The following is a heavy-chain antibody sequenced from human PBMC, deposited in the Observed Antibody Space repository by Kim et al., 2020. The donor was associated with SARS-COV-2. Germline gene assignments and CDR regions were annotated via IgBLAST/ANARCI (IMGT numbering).Heavy chain of an antibody. V-gene: IGHV3-21*01. D-gene: IGHD2-2*01. CDR3: ARVSTSHYYYYGMDV. Sequence: GGSLRLSCAASGFTFSSYSMNWVRQAPGKGLEWVSSISSSSSYIYYADSVKGRFTISRDNAKNSLYLQMNSLRAEDTAVYYCARVSTSHYYYYGMDVWGQGTTVTVSS. CDR2: ISSSSSYI. J-gene: IGHJ6*02. CDR1: GFTFSSYS.